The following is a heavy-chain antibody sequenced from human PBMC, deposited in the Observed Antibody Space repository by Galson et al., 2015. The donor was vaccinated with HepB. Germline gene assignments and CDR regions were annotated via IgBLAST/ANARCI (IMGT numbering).Heavy chain of an antibody. D-gene: IGHD6-13*01. CDR3: ASIIAAAHYYYYYMDV. CDR1: GGSISSYY. J-gene: IGHJ6*03. V-gene: IGHV4-59*12. CDR2: IYYSGST. Sequence: ETLSLTCTVSGGSISSYYWSWIRQPPGKGLEWIGYIYYSGSTNYNPSLKSRVTISVDKSKNQFSLKLSSVTAADTAVYYCASIIAAAHYYYYYMDVWGKGTTVTVSS.